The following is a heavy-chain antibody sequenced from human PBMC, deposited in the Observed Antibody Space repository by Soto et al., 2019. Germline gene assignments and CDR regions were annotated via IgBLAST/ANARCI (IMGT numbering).Heavy chain of an antibody. CDR3: AKDRGRGYDS. J-gene: IGHJ4*02. CDR2: ISGSGGST. D-gene: IGHD5-12*01. V-gene: IGHV3-23*01. CDR1: GFTFSSYA. Sequence: EVQLLECGGGLVQPGGSLRLSCAASGFTFSSYAMSWVRQAPGKGLEWVSGISGSGGSTHYADSVKGRFTISRDNSKNTLYLQMNSLRAEDTAVYYCAKDRGRGYDSWGQGTLVTVSS.